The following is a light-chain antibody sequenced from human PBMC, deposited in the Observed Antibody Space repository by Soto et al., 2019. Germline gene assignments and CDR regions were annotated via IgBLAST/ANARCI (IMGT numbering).Light chain of an antibody. V-gene: IGLV1-51*01. Sequence: QSVLTQPPSVSAAPGQEVTISCSGNNSNIGKNYVSWYQQIPGTAPKLLIYDNNKRPSGIPDRFSASKSGASATLGITGLQTGDEADYYCGTWDTSLSAGVFGGGTKVTVL. CDR1: NSNIGKNY. CDR3: GTWDTSLSAGV. J-gene: IGLJ3*02. CDR2: DNN.